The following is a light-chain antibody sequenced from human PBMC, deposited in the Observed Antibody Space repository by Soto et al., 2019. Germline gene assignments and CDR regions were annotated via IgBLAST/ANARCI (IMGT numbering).Light chain of an antibody. Sequence: EVVLTQSPVTLSLSPGEIATLSCRASQSFRGLLSWYQQKPGQAPRLLIYDAYNRATGIPPKFSGSGSGTDLTLTISSLEPEDSAVYYCQQRHMWPITFGQGTRLEIK. CDR3: QQRHMWPIT. CDR1: QSFRGL. V-gene: IGKV3-11*01. CDR2: DAY. J-gene: IGKJ5*01.